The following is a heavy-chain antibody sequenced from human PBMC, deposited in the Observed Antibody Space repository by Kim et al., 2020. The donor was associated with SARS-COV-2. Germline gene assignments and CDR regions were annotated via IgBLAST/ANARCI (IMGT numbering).Heavy chain of an antibody. CDR2: INPSGNA. Sequence: SETLSLTCFLSGVSFSGYLWSWIRQSPGKGLELIGEINPSGNAKYNPSLTSRITISLDTSKNQFPLGLTTVTAADAAVYFCARVWDYWGQGTLVTVSS. V-gene: IGHV4-34*01. CDR1: GVSFSGYL. CDR3: ARVWDY. J-gene: IGHJ4*02.